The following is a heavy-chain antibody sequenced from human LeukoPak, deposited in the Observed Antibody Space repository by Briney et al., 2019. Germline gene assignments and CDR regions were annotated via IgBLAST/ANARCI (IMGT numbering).Heavy chain of an antibody. J-gene: IGHJ5*02. D-gene: IGHD6-13*01. CDR1: GYTFTSYG. V-gene: IGHV1-18*01. Sequence: ASVKVSCKASGYTFTSYGISWVRQAPGQGLEWMGWINAYNGNTNYAQKLQGRVTMTTDPSTSTAYMELRSLRSDDTAVYYCARDLIAEAKHGSGWFDPWGQGTLVTVSS. CDR3: ARDLIAEAKHGSGWFDP. CDR2: INAYNGNT.